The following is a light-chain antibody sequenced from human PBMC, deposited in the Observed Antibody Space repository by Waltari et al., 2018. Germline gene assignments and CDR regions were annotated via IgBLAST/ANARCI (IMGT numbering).Light chain of an antibody. CDR1: SGHSSNI. Sequence: QLVLTQSPSASASLGASVKLTCTLDSGHSSNIIAWLQQQPEKGPRYLMKVNSDGSHSKGDEISDRFSCSSSGAERYLTISSLQSEDEADYYCQTGGHGTWVFGGGTKLTVL. CDR2: VNSDGSH. V-gene: IGLV4-69*01. J-gene: IGLJ3*02. CDR3: QTGGHGTWV.